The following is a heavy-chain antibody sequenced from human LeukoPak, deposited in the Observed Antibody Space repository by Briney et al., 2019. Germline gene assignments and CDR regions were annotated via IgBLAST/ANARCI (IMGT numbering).Heavy chain of an antibody. J-gene: IGHJ4*02. CDR2: LYYSGSN. V-gene: IGHV4-39*02. D-gene: IGHD3-22*01. CDR1: GGSISSSSYF. Sequence: SETLSLTCTVSGGSISSSSYFWGWIRQPPGKGLEWIGSLYYSGSNYYNPSLKSRVTISVDTSKNQFSLKLSSVTAADTAVYYCARDYDSSGYPNYWGQGTLVTVSS. CDR3: ARDYDSSGYPNY.